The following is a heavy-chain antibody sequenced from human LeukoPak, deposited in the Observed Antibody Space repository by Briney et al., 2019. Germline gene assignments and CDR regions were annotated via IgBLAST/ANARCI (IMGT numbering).Heavy chain of an antibody. CDR3: ARSAGYSYGYSFDY. CDR1: GGSISSGDYY. Sequence: SETLSLTCTVSGGSISSGDYYWSWIRQPPGKGLEWIGYIYYSGSTYYNPSLKSRVTISVDTSKNQFSLKLSSVTAADRAVYYCARSAGYSYGYSFDYWGQGTLVTVSS. CDR2: IYYSGST. V-gene: IGHV4-30-4*01. J-gene: IGHJ4*02. D-gene: IGHD5-18*01.